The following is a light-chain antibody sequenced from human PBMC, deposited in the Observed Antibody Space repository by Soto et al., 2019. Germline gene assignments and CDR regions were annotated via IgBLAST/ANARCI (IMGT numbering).Light chain of an antibody. CDR2: SAS. CDR3: QQYGSSAPIT. V-gene: IGKV3-20*01. CDR1: QSVSSSY. Sequence: EVGLTQSPGTLSLSPGERATLSCRASQSVSSSYLAWYQQKPGQAPRLLIYSASTRASGIPDRFSGSGSGTDFTLTISRLEPEDFALYYCQQYGSSAPITFGQGTRLEIK. J-gene: IGKJ5*01.